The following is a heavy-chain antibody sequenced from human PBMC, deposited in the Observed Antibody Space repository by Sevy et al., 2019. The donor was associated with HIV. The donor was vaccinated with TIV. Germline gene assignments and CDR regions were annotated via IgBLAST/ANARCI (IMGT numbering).Heavy chain of an antibody. CDR1: GDSVSSNSAA. Sequence: SQTLSLTCAISGDSVSSNSAAWNWIRQSPSRGLEWLGRTYYRSKWYNDYAVSVKSRITINPDTSKNQFSLQLNSVTPEDTAVYYCARDTKLGMGYYYYYMDVWGKRTTVTVSS. CDR3: ARDTKLGMGYYYYYMDV. D-gene: IGHD7-27*01. V-gene: IGHV6-1*01. CDR2: TYYRSKWYN. J-gene: IGHJ6*03.